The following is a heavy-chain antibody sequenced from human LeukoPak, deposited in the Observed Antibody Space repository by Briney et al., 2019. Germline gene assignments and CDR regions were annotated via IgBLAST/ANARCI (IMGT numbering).Heavy chain of an antibody. Sequence: GGSLRLSCTASRFSFSSYGMYWVRQAPGKGMEWVALIYNYGGLPNYLDSVRCRFTISRDNSKNTLYLQMNSLRVEDTAVYYCAKGHFIGNSEFLDNWGQGTLVSVSP. D-gene: IGHD4-23*01. CDR2: IYNYGGLP. CDR3: AKGHFIGNSEFLDN. V-gene: IGHV3-33*06. CDR1: RFSFSSYG. J-gene: IGHJ4*02.